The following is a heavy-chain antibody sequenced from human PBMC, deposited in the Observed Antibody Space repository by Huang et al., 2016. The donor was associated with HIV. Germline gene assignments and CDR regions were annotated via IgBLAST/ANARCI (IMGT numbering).Heavy chain of an antibody. CDR1: GGTFSSYG. V-gene: IGHV1-69*01. J-gene: IGHJ4*02. D-gene: IGHD6-13*01. Sequence: QVKLVQSGAEVKKPGSSVKVSCKASGGTFSSYGISWVRQAPGQGLGGMGGITPSGGTAKYAQKFQDRVTITADESTSTTYMEVSSLRSEDTAVYYCARAPIAGGGRDFDEGAEYDYWGQGTLVTVSS. CDR2: ITPSGGTA. CDR3: ARAPIAGGGRDFDEGAEYDY.